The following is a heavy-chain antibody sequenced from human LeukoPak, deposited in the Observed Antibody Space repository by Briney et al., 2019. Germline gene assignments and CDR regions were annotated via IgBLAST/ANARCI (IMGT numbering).Heavy chain of an antibody. Sequence: GGSLRLSCAASGFSVNNNYMTWVRQAPGKGLEWVSVIYSGDRTNYADSVKGRFIISRDNSKNTLYLQMNNLRAEDTAVYYCARTGRGMVFSHCDYWGQGILVTVSS. D-gene: IGHD3-16*01. V-gene: IGHV3-53*01. CDR3: ARTGRGMVFSHCDY. CDR2: IYSGDRT. J-gene: IGHJ4*02. CDR1: GFSVNNNY.